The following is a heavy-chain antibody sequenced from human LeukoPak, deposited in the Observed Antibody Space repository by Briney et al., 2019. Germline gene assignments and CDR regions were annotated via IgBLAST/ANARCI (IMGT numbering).Heavy chain of an antibody. J-gene: IGHJ4*02. Sequence: GGSLRLSCAASGFTFSDYYMSWIRQAPGKGREWVSYISSSGSTIYYADSVKGRFTISRDNAKNSLYLQMNSLRAEDTAVYYCAPVLRYFDSYFDYWGQGTLVTVSS. V-gene: IGHV3-11*04. CDR3: APVLRYFDSYFDY. CDR2: ISSSGSTI. CDR1: GFTFSDYY. D-gene: IGHD3-9*01.